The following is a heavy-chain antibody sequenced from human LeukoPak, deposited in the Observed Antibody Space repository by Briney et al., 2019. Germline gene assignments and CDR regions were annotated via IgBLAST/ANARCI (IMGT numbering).Heavy chain of an antibody. V-gene: IGHV4-59*01. D-gene: IGHD3-3*01. CDR3: ARGDVGYYDFWSGYPRAFDY. CDR1: GGSISSYY. J-gene: IGHJ4*02. Sequence: SEPLSLTCTVSGGSISSYYWSWIRQPPGKGPEWIGYIYYSGSTNYNPSLKSRVTISVDTSKNQFSLKLSSVTAADTAVYYCARGDVGYYDFWSGYPRAFDYWGQGTLVTVSS. CDR2: IYYSGST.